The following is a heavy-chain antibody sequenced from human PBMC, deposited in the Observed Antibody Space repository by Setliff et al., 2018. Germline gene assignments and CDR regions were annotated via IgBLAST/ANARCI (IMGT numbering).Heavy chain of an antibody. CDR2: IYVNGGST. J-gene: IGHJ4*02. CDR1: GDSISSGIYH. Sequence: SETLSLTCSVSGDSISSGIYHWSWIRQPAGKGLEWIGRIYVNGGSTNYNPSLKSRVTISVDKSKNQFSLKLSSVTAADTAVYYCARDRITIFGVVIPFDYWGQGTLVTVSS. CDR3: ARDRITIFGVVIPFDY. D-gene: IGHD3-3*01. V-gene: IGHV4-61*02.